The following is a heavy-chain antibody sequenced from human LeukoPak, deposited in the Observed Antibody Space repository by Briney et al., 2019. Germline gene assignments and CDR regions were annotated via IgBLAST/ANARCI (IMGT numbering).Heavy chain of an antibody. D-gene: IGHD4-17*01. J-gene: IGHJ6*03. CDR2: ISSTSSTI. CDR3: ARGDYGDYWNYYYMDV. CDR1: GFTFDDYA. Sequence: PGGSLRLSCAASGFTFDDYAMHWVRQAPGKGLEWVSYISSTSSTIYYADSVKGRFTISRDTAKNSLYLQMNSLRAEDTAVYSCARGDYGDYWNYYYMDVWGKGTTVTVSS. V-gene: IGHV3-48*01.